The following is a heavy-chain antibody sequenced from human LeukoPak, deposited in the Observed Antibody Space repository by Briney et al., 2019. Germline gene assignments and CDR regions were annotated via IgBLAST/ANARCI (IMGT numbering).Heavy chain of an antibody. V-gene: IGHV4-39*01. Sequence: SETLSLTCTVSGGSISSSSYYWGWIRQPPGTGLEWIGSIYYSGSTYYNPSLKSRVTISVDTSKNQFSLKLSSVTAADTAVYYCARLQRPDYYDSSGYLVTGTFDYWGQGTLVTVSS. J-gene: IGHJ4*02. CDR2: IYYSGST. D-gene: IGHD3-22*01. CDR3: ARLQRPDYYDSSGYLVTGTFDY. CDR1: GGSISSSSYY.